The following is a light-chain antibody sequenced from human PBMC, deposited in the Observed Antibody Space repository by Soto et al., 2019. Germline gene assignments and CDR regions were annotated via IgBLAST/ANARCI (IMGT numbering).Light chain of an antibody. CDR3: SSFSSGTTLFV. Sequence: QSALTQPASVSGSPGQSITISCTGANSDIGDWNYVSWYLQYPGKAPKVIIYEVNYRPSGVSYRFSGSKSGNTASLTISGLQAEDEADYYCSSFSSGTTLFVFGGGTKLTVL. CDR1: NSDIGDWNY. CDR2: EVN. J-gene: IGLJ1*01. V-gene: IGLV2-14*01.